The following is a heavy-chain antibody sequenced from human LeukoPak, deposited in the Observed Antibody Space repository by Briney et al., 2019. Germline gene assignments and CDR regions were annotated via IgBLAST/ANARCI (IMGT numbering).Heavy chain of an antibody. Sequence: PGRSLRLSWAASGFTVSSYAMHCVRQAPGKGREWVAVIAYDGSNKYYADSVKGRFTISRDNSKNTLYLQMNSLRAEETAVYYCARDLSLYSSGWYDYWGQGTLVTVSS. V-gene: IGHV3-30*04. J-gene: IGHJ4*02. CDR1: GFTVSSYA. CDR3: ARDLSLYSSGWYDY. CDR2: IAYDGSNK. D-gene: IGHD6-19*01.